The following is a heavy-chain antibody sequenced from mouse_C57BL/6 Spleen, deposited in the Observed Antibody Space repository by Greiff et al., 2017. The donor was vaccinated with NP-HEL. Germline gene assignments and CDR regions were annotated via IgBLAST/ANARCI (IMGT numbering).Heavy chain of an antibody. CDR3: TRRDYDYDDWYFDV. CDR2: IDPETGGT. Sequence: QVQLKESGAELVRPGASVTLSCKASGYTFTDYEMHWVKQTPVHGLEWIGAIDPETGGTAYNQKFKGKAILTADKSSSTAYMELRSLTSEDSAVYYCTRRDYDYDDWYFDVWGTGTTVTVSS. D-gene: IGHD2-4*01. CDR1: GYTFTDYE. J-gene: IGHJ1*03. V-gene: IGHV1-15*01.